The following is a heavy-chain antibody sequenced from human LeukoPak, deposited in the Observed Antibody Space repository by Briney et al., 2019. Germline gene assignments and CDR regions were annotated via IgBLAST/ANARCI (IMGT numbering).Heavy chain of an antibody. CDR1: GGSISSSSYY. CDR2: IYYSGST. J-gene: IGHJ4*02. Sequence: PSETLSLTCTVSGGSISSSSYYWGWIRQPPGEGLEWIGSIYYSGSTYYNPSLKSRVTISVDTSKNQFSLQLSSVTAADTAVYYRARGSSWYQTNFDYWGQGTLVTVSS. CDR3: ARGSSWYQTNFDY. V-gene: IGHV4-39*07. D-gene: IGHD6-13*01.